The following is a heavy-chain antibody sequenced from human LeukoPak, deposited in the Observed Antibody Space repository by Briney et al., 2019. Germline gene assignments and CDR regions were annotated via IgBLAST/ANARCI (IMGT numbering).Heavy chain of an antibody. CDR2: ISANNGNT. V-gene: IGHV1-18*01. CDR1: GYTFTSYG. D-gene: IGHD2-2*01. Sequence: ASVKVSCKASGYTFTSYGISWVRQAPGQGLERMGLISANNGNTNYAQKLQVRVTITTDTSTTTAYMYLRSLRSDDTAVYYCARALLLGLPAATLGSAFDIWGQGTMVTVCS. CDR3: ARALLLGLPAATLGSAFDI. J-gene: IGHJ3*02.